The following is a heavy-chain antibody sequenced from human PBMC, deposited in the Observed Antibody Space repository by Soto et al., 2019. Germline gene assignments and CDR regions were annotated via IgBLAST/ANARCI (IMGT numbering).Heavy chain of an antibody. V-gene: IGHV1-69*01. D-gene: IGHD3-22*01. CDR2: IIPFFGTA. CDR1: GGTFSTFG. CDR3: ARDMFYYDSNYYYFRGPFDY. J-gene: IGHJ4*02. Sequence: QVQLVQSGAEVKKTGSSVKVSCKTSGGTFSTFGISWVRQAPGQGLEWMGGIIPFFGTAEYSQKFEDRITITADESTNTVYMDLRSLTSEDTAIYYCARDMFYYDSNYYYFRGPFDYWGQGTLVTVSS.